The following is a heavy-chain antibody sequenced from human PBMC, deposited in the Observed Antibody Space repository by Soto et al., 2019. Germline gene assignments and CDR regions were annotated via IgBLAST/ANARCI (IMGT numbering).Heavy chain of an antibody. Sequence: PSETLSLTCAVSGGYISGGYYSWSWIRQPPGKGLEWIGFIYNSGSTYYNSSLKSRVTISVDRSKNHFFLNLTSVTAADTAVYYCTTGGYGGLYYYGMDVWGQGTTVTVSS. CDR3: TTGGYGGLYYYGMDV. CDR2: IYNSGST. V-gene: IGHV4-30-2*01. D-gene: IGHD1-1*01. J-gene: IGHJ6*02. CDR1: GGYISGGYYS.